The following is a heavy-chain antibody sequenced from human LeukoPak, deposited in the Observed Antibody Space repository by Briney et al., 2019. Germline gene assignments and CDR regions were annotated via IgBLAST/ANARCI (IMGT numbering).Heavy chain of an antibody. D-gene: IGHD1-26*01. J-gene: IGHJ6*02. CDR2: IKQTGSEK. CDR1: GFTFSSFW. V-gene: IGHV3-7*01. CDR3: ARTATSKRSDGYYYGMDV. Sequence: PGGSLRLSCAASGFTFSSFWMNWVRQAPGEGLEWVANIKQTGSEKNYVDSVKGRFTISSDNAENSLYLQMDSLRGEDTAVYYCARTATSKRSDGYYYGMDVWGQGTTVTVSS.